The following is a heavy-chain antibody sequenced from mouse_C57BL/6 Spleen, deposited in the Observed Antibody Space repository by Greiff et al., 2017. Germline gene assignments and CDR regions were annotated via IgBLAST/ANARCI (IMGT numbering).Heavy chain of an antibody. V-gene: IGHV5-2*03. Sequence: DVKLVESGGGLVQPGESLKLSCESNEYEFPSHDMSWVRKTPEKRLELVAAINSDGGSTYYPDTMERRFIISRDNTKKTLYLQMSSLRSEDTALYYCARRHYGSSPYWYFDVWGTGTTVTVSS. CDR2: INSDGGST. J-gene: IGHJ1*03. CDR3: ARRHYGSSPYWYFDV. D-gene: IGHD1-1*01. CDR1: EYEFPSHD.